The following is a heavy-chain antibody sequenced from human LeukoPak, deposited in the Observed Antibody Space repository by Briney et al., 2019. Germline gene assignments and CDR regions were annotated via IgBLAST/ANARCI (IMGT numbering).Heavy chain of an antibody. CDR1: GFTFSSYS. V-gene: IGHV3-48*01. D-gene: IGHD2-15*01. Sequence: GGSLRLSCAASGFTFSSYSMNWDRQAPGKGLEWVSYISSSSSTIYYADSVKGRFTISRDNAKNSLYLQMNSLRAEDTAVYYCARKIWYYDYWGQGTLVTVFS. J-gene: IGHJ4*01. CDR3: ARKIWYYDY. CDR2: ISSSSSTI.